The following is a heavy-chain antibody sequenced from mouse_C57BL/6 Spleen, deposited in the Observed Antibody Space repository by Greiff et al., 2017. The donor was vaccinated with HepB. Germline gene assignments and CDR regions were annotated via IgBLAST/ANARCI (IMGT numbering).Heavy chain of an antibody. J-gene: IGHJ3*01. CDR2: IDPENGDT. CDR1: GFNIKDDY. D-gene: IGHD3-2*02. V-gene: IGHV14-4*01. CDR3: TTLFEGSSGYVGFAY. Sequence: VQLQQSGAELVRPGASVKLSCTASGFNIKDDYMHWVKQRPEQGLEWIGWIDPENGDTEYASKFQGKATITADTSSNTAYLQLSSLTSEDTAVYYCTTLFEGSSGYVGFAYWGQGTLVTVSA.